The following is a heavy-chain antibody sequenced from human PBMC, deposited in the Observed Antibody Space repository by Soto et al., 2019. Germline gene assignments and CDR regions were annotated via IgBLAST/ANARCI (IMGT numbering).Heavy chain of an antibody. CDR2: IYHSGST. CDR1: GGSISSGNW. CDR3: ARTDIGFGAASS. J-gene: IGHJ4*02. V-gene: IGHV4-4*02. Sequence: QVQLQESGPGLVRPSGTLSLTCAVSGGSISSGNWWSWVRQPPGKGLEWIGQIYHSGSTNYNPSLKSRATISVDKSKNTSPLKLSSVTAADTAVYYGARTDIGFGAASSGGQGTLVTVSS. D-gene: IGHD3-10*01.